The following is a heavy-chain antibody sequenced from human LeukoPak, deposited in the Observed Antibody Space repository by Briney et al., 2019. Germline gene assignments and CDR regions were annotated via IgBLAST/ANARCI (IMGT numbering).Heavy chain of an antibody. CDR1: GFTLSSYK. D-gene: IGHD3-16*01. V-gene: IGHV3-21*01. CDR3: ARDLTGGEYFDS. Sequence: GGSLGLSCAASGFTLSSYKMTWVRQAPGKGLEWVASISPSSSYIYYGDSLKGRVTVSRDNAKNSLFLQMSSLRAEDTAIYYCARDLTGGEYFDSWGQGTLVSVSS. J-gene: IGHJ4*02. CDR2: ISPSSSYI.